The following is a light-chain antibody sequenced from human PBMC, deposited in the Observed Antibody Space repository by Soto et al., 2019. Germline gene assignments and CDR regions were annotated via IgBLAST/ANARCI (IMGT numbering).Light chain of an antibody. Sequence: EIVLTQSPGSLSLSPGESATLSCRSSQSVSNTHVAWYQQRPGQAPRLLIYDASRRDIGVPDRFSGSGSGTDFTLAISGLEPADVAVYFCHQYGTSPQTFGQGTKVDIK. V-gene: IGKV3-20*01. CDR3: HQYGTSPQT. CDR2: DAS. J-gene: IGKJ1*01. CDR1: QSVSNTH.